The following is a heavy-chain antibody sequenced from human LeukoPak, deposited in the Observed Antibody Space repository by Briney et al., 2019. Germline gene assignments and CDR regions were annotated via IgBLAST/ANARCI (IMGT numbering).Heavy chain of an antibody. CDR1: GCSISSCG. Sequence: PGGSLRLSCTVSGCSISSCGLHWICQAPGTGLEWVSAIIGSCSSTYYADSVKGRFTISRANSKNTLFLQMNSLRAEDTAVYYCAKDPAQQLVLDFWGQGTLVTVSS. V-gene: IGHV3-23*01. D-gene: IGHD6-13*01. J-gene: IGHJ4*02. CDR2: IIGSCSST. CDR3: AKDPAQQLVLDF.